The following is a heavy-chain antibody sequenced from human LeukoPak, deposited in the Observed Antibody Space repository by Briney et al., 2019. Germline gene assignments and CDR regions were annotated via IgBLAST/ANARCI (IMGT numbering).Heavy chain of an antibody. J-gene: IGHJ5*02. D-gene: IGHD5-18*01. CDR3: AKWDTGSSDWFDP. CDR1: GFTFSSYG. V-gene: IGHV3-30*18. CDR2: ISYDGSNK. Sequence: GGSLRLSCAASGFTFSSYGMHWVRQAPGKGLEWVAVISYDGSNKYYADSVKGRFTISRDNSKNTLYLQMNSLRAEDTAVYYCAKWDTGSSDWFDPWGQGTLVTVSS.